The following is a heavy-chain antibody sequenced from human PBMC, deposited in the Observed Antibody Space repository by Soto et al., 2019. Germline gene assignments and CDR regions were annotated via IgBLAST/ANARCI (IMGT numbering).Heavy chain of an antibody. CDR3: ARDQTGITTAGGGRIDY. J-gene: IGHJ4*02. Sequence: QVQLVESGGGVVQPGRSLRLSCAASGFTFSIYAMHWVRQTPGTGLECVAIMSYDGSNKYYADSVKGRFTISRDNSKNTLYLQMNSLRDEDTAVYYCARDQTGITTAGGGRIDYWGQGTLVTVSS. CDR2: MSYDGSNK. D-gene: IGHD6-13*01. V-gene: IGHV3-30-3*01. CDR1: GFTFSIYA.